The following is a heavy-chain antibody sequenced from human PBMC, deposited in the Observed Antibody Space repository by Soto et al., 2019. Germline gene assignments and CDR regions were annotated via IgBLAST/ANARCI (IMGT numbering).Heavy chain of an antibody. Sequence: QVQLQESGPGLVKPSQTLSLTCTVSGGSISSGGYYWSWIRQHPGKGLEWIGYIYYSGSTYYNPSLKSRVTRSVDTSKNQFSLKLSSVTAADTAVYYCARGEDCGGDCHDAFDIWGQGTMVTVSS. CDR2: IYYSGST. CDR3: ARGEDCGGDCHDAFDI. D-gene: IGHD2-21*02. J-gene: IGHJ3*02. CDR1: GGSISSGGYY. V-gene: IGHV4-31*03.